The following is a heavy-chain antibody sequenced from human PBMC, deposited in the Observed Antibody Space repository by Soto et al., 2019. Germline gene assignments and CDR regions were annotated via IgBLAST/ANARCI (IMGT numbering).Heavy chain of an antibody. D-gene: IGHD2-2*02. CDR2: IYWDDDK. CDR1: GFSLSTSGVG. Sequence: GSGPTLVNPTRTLTLTCTFSGFSLSTSGVGVGWIRQPPGKALEWLALIYWDDDKRYSPSLKSRLTITKDTSKNQVVLTMTNMDPVDTATYYCAHSPRYCSSTSCYTSHYYYYYGMDVWGQGTTVTVSS. CDR3: AHSPRYCSSTSCYTSHYYYYYGMDV. V-gene: IGHV2-5*02. J-gene: IGHJ6*02.